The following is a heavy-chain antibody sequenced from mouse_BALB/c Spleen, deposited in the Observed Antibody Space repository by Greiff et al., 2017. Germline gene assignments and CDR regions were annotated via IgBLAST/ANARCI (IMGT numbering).Heavy chain of an antibody. CDR1: GYTFTSYW. Sequence: QVHVKQSGAELAKPGASVKMSCKASGYTFTSYWMHWVKQRPGQGLEWIGYINPSTGYTEYNQKFKDKATLTADKSSSTAYMQLSSLTSEDSAVYYCAREDYYGNYVVWGAGTTVTVSS. CDR2: INPSTGYT. CDR3: AREDYYGNYVV. J-gene: IGHJ1*01. V-gene: IGHV1-7*01. D-gene: IGHD2-1*01.